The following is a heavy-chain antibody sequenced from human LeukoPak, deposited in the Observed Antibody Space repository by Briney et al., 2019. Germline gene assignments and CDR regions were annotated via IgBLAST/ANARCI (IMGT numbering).Heavy chain of an antibody. CDR1: GGSFSGYY. V-gene: IGHV4-34*01. D-gene: IGHD3-10*01. Sequence: SETLSLTCAVYGGSFSGYYWSWIRQPPGKGLEWIGEINHSGSTNYNPSLKSRVTISVDTSKNQFSPKLSSVTAADTAVYYCARDGRVWYYYGSGSYYPFDYWGQGTLVTVSS. J-gene: IGHJ4*02. CDR3: ARDGRVWYYYGSGSYYPFDY. CDR2: INHSGST.